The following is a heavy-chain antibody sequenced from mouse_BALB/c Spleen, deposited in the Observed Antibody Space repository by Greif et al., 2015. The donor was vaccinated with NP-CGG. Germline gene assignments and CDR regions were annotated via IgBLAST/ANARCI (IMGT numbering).Heavy chain of an antibody. Sequence: EVKLMESGGGLVQPGGSRKLSCAASGFTFSSFGMHWVRQAPEKGLEWVAYISSGSSTIYYADTVKGRFTISRDNPKNTLFLQMTGLRSEDTAMYYCASGYDGRLYAMDYWGQGTSVTVSS. D-gene: IGHD2-2*01. V-gene: IGHV5-17*02. J-gene: IGHJ4*01. CDR1: GFTFSSFG. CDR2: ISSGSSTI. CDR3: ASGYDGRLYAMDY.